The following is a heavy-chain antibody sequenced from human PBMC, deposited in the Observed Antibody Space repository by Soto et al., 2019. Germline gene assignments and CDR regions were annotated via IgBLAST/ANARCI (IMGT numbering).Heavy chain of an antibody. CDR1: GDSFSDYY. D-gene: IGHD6-19*01. CDR3: ARGHYSSGWPIDH. CDR2: VFHSATT. J-gene: IGHJ4*02. V-gene: IGHV4-59*01. Sequence: LSLTCTVSGDSFSDYYWNWIRQVPGKGLEWIGFVFHSATTSYNPSLKTRVAISDDTSKKQFSLRLTSVTAADTAIYYCARGHYSSGWPIDHWGQGILVTVSS.